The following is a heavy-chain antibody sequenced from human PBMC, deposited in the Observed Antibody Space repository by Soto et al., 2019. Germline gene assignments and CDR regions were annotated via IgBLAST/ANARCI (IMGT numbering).Heavy chain of an antibody. J-gene: IGHJ4*02. Sequence: SMKVSCKASGGTFSSYAISWVRQAPGQGLEWMGGIIPIFGTANYAQKFQGRVTITADESTSTAYMELSSLRSEDTAVYYCARGIESKHILWNSWYFDYWGQGTLVTVSS. CDR3: ARGIESKHILWNSWYFDY. V-gene: IGHV1-69*13. D-gene: IGHD2-21*01. CDR2: IIPIFGTA. CDR1: GGTFSSYA.